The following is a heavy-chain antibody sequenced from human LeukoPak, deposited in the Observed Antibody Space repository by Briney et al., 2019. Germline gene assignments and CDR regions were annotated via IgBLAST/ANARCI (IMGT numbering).Heavy chain of an antibody. CDR2: ITISGHTK. CDR1: GFDLNTYE. J-gene: IGHJ5*02. V-gene: IGHV3-48*03. Sequence: GGSLRLSCAASGFDLNTYEMNWVRQAPGKGLEWIADITISGHTKNYADSVKGRFTISRDNAGTPLYLQMNSLRVEDTGVYYCARGDPHADLWGQGTLVTVSS. CDR3: ARGDPHADL.